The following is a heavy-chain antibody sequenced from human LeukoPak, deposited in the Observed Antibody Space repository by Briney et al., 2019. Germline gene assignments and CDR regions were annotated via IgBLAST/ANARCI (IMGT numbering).Heavy chain of an antibody. D-gene: IGHD3-22*01. CDR3: ARVYYYDSGAYYFDY. J-gene: IGHJ4*02. V-gene: IGHV1-2*02. CDR2: INPNSGGT. Sequence: ASVKVSCKASGYTFTGYYMHWVRQAPGQGLEWMGWINPNSGGTNYAQKFQGRVTMTRDTSISTAYMELSRLRPDDTAVYYCARVYYYDSGAYYFDYWGQGTLVTVSS. CDR1: GYTFTGYY.